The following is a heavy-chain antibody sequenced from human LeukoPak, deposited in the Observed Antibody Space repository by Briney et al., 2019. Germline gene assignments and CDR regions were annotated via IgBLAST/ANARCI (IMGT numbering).Heavy chain of an antibody. CDR2: IRNKAYGGTT. V-gene: IGHV3-49*04. Sequence: GGSLRLSCIASGFTFGDYAMSWVRQAPGEGLEWVGFIRNKAYGGTTEYAASVKDRFTISRDDSKSIAYLQMNSLKTEDTAVYYCTREYYYGSGSYDYWGQGTLVTVSS. J-gene: IGHJ4*02. CDR3: TREYYYGSGSYDY. CDR1: GFTFGDYA. D-gene: IGHD3-10*01.